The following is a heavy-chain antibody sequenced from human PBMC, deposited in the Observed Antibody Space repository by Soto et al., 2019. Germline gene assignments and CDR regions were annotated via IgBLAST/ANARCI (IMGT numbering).Heavy chain of an antibody. CDR3: ARAYYFGSGRGRSMDV. D-gene: IGHD3-10*01. Sequence: ASVKVSCKASGYTFTSYDINWVRQATGQGLEWMGWMNPNSGNTGYAQKFQGRVTISVDKSKNQLSLKLTSVIAADTAVYYCARAYYFGSGRGRSMDVWGQGTTVTVSS. CDR2: MNPNSGNT. J-gene: IGHJ6*02. V-gene: IGHV1-8*01. CDR1: GYTFTSYD.